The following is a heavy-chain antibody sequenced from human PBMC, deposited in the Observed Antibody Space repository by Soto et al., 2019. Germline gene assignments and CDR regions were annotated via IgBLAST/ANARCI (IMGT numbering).Heavy chain of an antibody. D-gene: IGHD2-2*01. V-gene: IGHV4-34*01. CDR1: GGSFSGYY. J-gene: IGHJ6*03. Sequence: PSETLSLTCAVYGGSFSGYYWSWIRQPPGKGLEWIGEINHSGGTNYNPSLKSRVTISVDTSKNQFSLKLSSVTAADTAVYYCARGQVVPAALTYYYYYYMDVWGKGTTVTVSS. CDR3: ARGQVVPAALTYYYYYYMDV. CDR2: INHSGGT.